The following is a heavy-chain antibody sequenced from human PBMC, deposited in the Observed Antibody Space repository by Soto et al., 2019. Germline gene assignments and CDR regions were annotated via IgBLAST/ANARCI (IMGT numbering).Heavy chain of an antibody. CDR3: VFFFKAEDGIGDVRSVSAFLLNRSSDL. Sequence: KRLEWVASIKHDGSEDFYVDSVMGRFTISRDNAKNSLYLQMNSLRAEDTAVYYCVFFFKAEDGIGDVRSVSAFLLNRSSDL. CDR2: IKHDGSED. J-gene: IGHJ2*01. D-gene: IGHD3-10*02. V-gene: IGHV3-7*01.